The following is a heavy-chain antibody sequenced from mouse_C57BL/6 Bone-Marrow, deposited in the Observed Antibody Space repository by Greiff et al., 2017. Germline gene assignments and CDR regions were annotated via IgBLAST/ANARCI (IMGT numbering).Heavy chain of an antibody. V-gene: IGHV14-4*01. J-gene: IGHJ2*01. Sequence: VQLQQSGAELVRPGASVKLSCTASGFNIKDDYIHWVKQRPEQGLEWIGWIDPEIGDTEYASKFQGKATIKSDTSSNNAYLQLSSLTSEDTAVYYCASLDGNYFDFWGQGTPLTVAS. CDR1: GFNIKDDY. CDR2: IDPEIGDT. CDR3: ASLDGNYFDF. D-gene: IGHD2-1*01.